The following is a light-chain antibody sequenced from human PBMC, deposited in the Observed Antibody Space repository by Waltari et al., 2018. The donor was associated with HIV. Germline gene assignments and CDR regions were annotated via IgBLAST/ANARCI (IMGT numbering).Light chain of an antibody. V-gene: IGLV1-47*01. J-gene: IGLJ3*02. CDR3: AAWDDSLREV. CDR2: RNN. Sequence: HSVLTQPPSASGTTGPRVPLPCYRRSYNIGSNFVYWYQQLPGAAPKLLIYRNNQRPSGVPDRFSGSKSGTSASLAISGLRSEDEADYYCAAWDDSLREVFGGGTKLTVL. CDR1: SYNIGSNF.